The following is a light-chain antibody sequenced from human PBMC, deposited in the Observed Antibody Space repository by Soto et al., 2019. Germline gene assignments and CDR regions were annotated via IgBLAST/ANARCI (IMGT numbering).Light chain of an antibody. CDR3: SSYTSSSTWV. V-gene: IGLV1-44*01. J-gene: IGLJ3*02. CDR2: SDN. Sequence: QSVLTQPPSASGTPGQRVTISCSGSNSNIGSNAANWYQHVPGTAPKLLIHSDNQRPLGVPDRFSGSKSGNTASLTISGLQTEDEADYYCSSYTSSSTWVFGGGTKLTVL. CDR1: NSNIGSNA.